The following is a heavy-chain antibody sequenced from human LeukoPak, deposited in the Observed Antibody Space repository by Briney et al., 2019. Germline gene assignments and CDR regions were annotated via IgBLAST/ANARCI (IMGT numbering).Heavy chain of an antibody. J-gene: IGHJ5*02. CDR2: ISSSASTI. CDR3: ARDIAAAGTGWFDP. V-gene: IGHV3-48*03. Sequence: PGGSLRLSCAASGFTFSSYEMNWVRQAPGKGLEWVSYISSSASTIYYADSVKGRFTIFRDNAKNSLYLQMNSLRAEDTAVYYCARDIAAAGTGWFDPWGQGTLVTVSS. CDR1: GFTFSSYE. D-gene: IGHD6-13*01.